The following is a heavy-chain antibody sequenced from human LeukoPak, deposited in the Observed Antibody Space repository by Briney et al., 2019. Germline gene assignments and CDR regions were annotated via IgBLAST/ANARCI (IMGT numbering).Heavy chain of an antibody. Sequence: SETLSLTCTVSGGSISSYYWSWIRQPPGKGLEWIGYIYYSGSTNYNPSLKSRVTISVDTSKNQFSLKLSSVTAADTAVYYCARDGYSSGWASPSFDYWGQGTLVTVSS. J-gene: IGHJ4*02. V-gene: IGHV4-59*01. CDR3: ARDGYSSGWASPSFDY. D-gene: IGHD6-19*01. CDR1: GGSISSYY. CDR2: IYYSGST.